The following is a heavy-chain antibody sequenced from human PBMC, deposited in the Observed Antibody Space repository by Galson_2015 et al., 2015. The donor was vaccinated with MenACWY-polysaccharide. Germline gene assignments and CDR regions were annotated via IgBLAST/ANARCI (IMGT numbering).Heavy chain of an antibody. CDR1: GFTFNTFA. CDR2: ISYDGSNK. V-gene: IGHV3-30-3*01. CDR3: ARGVRSFARSDY. J-gene: IGHJ4*02. Sequence: SLRLSCAGSGFTFNTFAMNWVRQAPGKGLEWVALISYDGSNKYHADSVKGRFTISRNNSKNIVYLQMDSLRPEDTALYYCARGVRSFARSDYWGQGAQVTVSS. D-gene: IGHD3-10*01.